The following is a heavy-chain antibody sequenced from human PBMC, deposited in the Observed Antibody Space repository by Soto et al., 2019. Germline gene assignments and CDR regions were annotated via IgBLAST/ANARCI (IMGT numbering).Heavy chain of an antibody. Sequence: GGSLRLSCAASGFTFSSYSMNWVRQAPGKGLEWVSYISSSSSTIYYADSVKGRFTISRDNAKNSLYLQMNSLRAEDTAVYYCARHPERIAQIGWFDPWGQGTMVTVSS. CDR3: ARHPERIAQIGWFDP. D-gene: IGHD6-13*01. CDR2: ISSSSSTI. J-gene: IGHJ5*01. CDR1: GFTFSSYS. V-gene: IGHV3-48*01.